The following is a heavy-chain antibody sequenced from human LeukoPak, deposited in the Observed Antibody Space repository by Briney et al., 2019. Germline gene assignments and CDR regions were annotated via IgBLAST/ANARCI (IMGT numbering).Heavy chain of an antibody. CDR1: GYTFTSYD. V-gene: IGHV1-8*01. CDR3: ARDIVVVPAAGNDYYYYGMDV. J-gene: IGHJ6*02. CDR2: MNPNSGNT. D-gene: IGHD2-2*01. Sequence: ASVKVSCKASGYTFTSYDINWVRQATGQGLEWMGWMNPNSGNTGYAQKFQGRVTMTRNTSISTAYMELSSLRSEDTAVYYCARDIVVVPAAGNDYYYYGMDVWGQGTTVTVSS.